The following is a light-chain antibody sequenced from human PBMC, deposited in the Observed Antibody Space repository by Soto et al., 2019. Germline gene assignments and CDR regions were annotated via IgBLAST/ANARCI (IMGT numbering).Light chain of an antibody. CDR1: QGISSY. Sequence: IQLTQSPSSLSASVGDRVTITCRASQGISSYLAWYQQKPGKAPKLLIFAASTLQSGVPSRFSGSGSGTDFTLTISRVQPEDFGTYYCQQLDSYPRTFGPGTKVDIK. J-gene: IGKJ3*01. V-gene: IGKV1-9*01. CDR2: AAS. CDR3: QQLDSYPRT.